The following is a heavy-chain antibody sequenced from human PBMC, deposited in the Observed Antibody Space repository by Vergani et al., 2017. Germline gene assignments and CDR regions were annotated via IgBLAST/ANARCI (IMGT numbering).Heavy chain of an antibody. D-gene: IGHD6-13*01. Sequence: EVQLLESGGGLVQPGGSLRLSCAASGFTFSSYAMSWVRLAPGKGLEWVSAISGSGGSTYYADSVKGRFTISRDNSKNTLYLQMNSLRAEDTAVYYCATFAAAGTGEGIDYWGQGTLVTVSS. V-gene: IGHV3-23*01. CDR3: ATFAAAGTGEGIDY. CDR1: GFTFSSYA. CDR2: ISGSGGST. J-gene: IGHJ4*02.